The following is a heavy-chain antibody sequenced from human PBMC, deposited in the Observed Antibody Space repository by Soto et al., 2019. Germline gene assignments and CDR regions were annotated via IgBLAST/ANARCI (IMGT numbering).Heavy chain of an antibody. CDR2: IYPGDSDT. CDR1: GYSFTSYW. Sequence: GESLKISCKGSGYSFTSYWIGWVRQMPGKGLEWMGIIYPGDSDTRYSPSFQGQVTISADKSISTAYLQWSSLKASDTAMYYCARHRDCSGGSCYPKWGYYYYGMDVWGQGTTVTVSS. CDR3: ARHRDCSGGSCYPKWGYYYYGMDV. J-gene: IGHJ6*02. V-gene: IGHV5-51*01. D-gene: IGHD2-15*01.